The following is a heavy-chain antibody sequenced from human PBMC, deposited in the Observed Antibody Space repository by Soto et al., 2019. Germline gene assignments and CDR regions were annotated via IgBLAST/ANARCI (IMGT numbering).Heavy chain of an antibody. J-gene: IGHJ4*02. D-gene: IGHD6-19*01. CDR3: AKDSCGGTVSGWSHDS. V-gene: IGHV3-23*01. CDR2: ISVSGA. CDR1: GFTFSNYA. Sequence: PGGSLRLSCAASGFTFSNYAMSLVRQGPGKGLECVSVISVSGAFYAYSVKGRFTISRDHYKNTLYLQMNSLRGDDTAVYYCAKDSCGGTVSGWSHDSWRQGHMGTASS.